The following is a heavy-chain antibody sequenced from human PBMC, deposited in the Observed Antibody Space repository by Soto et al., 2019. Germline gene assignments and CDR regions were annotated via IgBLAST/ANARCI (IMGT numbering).Heavy chain of an antibody. CDR1: GASISSSY. V-gene: IGHV4-59*01. CDR2: VYHTGAT. J-gene: IGHJ4*02. Sequence: KPSETLSLTCTVSGASISSSYWSWIRQSPERGLEWIAYVYHTGATNYNPSLKSRVTISLDTSKGQFSLNLTSLTTADTAVYFCARXGNRYSNVASGVGGFDFWGQGSLVTVSS. D-gene: IGHD5-12*01. CDR3: ARXGNRYSNVASGVGGFDF.